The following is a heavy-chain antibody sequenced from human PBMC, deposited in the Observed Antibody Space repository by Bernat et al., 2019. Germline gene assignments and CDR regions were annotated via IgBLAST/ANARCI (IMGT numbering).Heavy chain of an antibody. J-gene: IGHJ6*03. D-gene: IGHD6-6*01. V-gene: IGHV4-39*01. Sequence: QLQLQESGPGLVKPSETLSLTCTVSGGSISSSSYYWGWIRQPPGKGLEWIGSIYYSGSTYYNPSLKSRVTISVDTSKNQFSLTLRSVTAADTAVYYCASIPVYSSSPYYYYYYMDVWGKGTTVTVSS. CDR1: GGSISSSSYY. CDR2: IYYSGST. CDR3: ASIPVYSSSPYYYYYYMDV.